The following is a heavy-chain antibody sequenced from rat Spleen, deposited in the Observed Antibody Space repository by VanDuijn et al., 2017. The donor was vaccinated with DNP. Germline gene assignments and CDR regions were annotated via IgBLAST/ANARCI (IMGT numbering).Heavy chain of an antibody. CDR3: AKGPNYGGDSDYFDY. CDR1: GFNFNDNW. CDR2: INKESGTI. V-gene: IGHV4-2*01. D-gene: IGHD1-11*01. J-gene: IGHJ2*01. Sequence: EVKLVESGGGLVQPGKSLKLSCAASGFNFNDNWMGWVRQAPGKGLEWIGEINKESGTIIYSPSLKDKFAISRDNAQNTLYLQVSKLGSEDTAIYYCAKGPNYGGDSDYFDYWGQGVMVAVSS.